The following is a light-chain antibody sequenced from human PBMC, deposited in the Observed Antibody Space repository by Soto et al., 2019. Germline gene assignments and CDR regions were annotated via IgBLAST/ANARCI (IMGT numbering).Light chain of an antibody. CDR2: GAS. Sequence: EILLTQSPVTLSLSPGQRATLSCRASQSVSSSYLAWYQQKPGQAPRLLIYGASSRATGIPDRFSGSGSGTDFTLTISRLEPEDFAVYYCQQYSSSPTTFGQGTKVDIK. V-gene: IGKV3-20*01. CDR1: QSVSSSY. CDR3: QQYSSSPTT. J-gene: IGKJ1*01.